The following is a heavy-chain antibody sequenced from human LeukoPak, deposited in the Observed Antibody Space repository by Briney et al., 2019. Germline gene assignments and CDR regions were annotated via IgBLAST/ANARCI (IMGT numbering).Heavy chain of an antibody. J-gene: IGHJ4*02. Sequence: RSSETLSLTCTVSGYSISTGYYWGWIRQPPGKGLEWIGSIYHGGSTYYNPSLKSRVTISVDTSKNQFSLKLSSVTAADTAVYYCARVWDSTGFDYWGQGTLVTASS. CDR1: GYSISTGYY. D-gene: IGHD3-22*01. CDR3: ARVWDSTGFDY. CDR2: IYHGGST. V-gene: IGHV4-38-2*02.